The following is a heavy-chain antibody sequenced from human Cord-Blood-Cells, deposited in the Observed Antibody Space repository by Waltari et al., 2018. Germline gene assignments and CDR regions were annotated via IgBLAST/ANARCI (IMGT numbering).Heavy chain of an antibody. CDR1: GGTFSSYA. J-gene: IGHJ5*02. D-gene: IGHD6-6*01. CDR3: ARDGSIAARPNWFDP. V-gene: IGHV1-69*01. CDR2: IIPIFGTA. Sequence: GAEVKKPGSSVKVSCKASGGTFSSYAISWVRQAPGQGLEWMGGIIPIFGTANYAQKFRGRVTITADESTSTAYMELSSLRSEDTAVYYCARDGSIAARPNWFDPWGQGTLVTVSS.